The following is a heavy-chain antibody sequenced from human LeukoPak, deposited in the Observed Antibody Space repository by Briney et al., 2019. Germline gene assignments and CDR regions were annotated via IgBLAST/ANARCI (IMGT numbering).Heavy chain of an antibody. CDR2: INPTSGVT. CDR3: ARDHYYHDSSGYYPN. Sequence: GASVKVSCKSSGYTFTAFYMHWVRQAPGLGLEWMGWINPTSGVTNYAQKFQGRVTMTRDTSITTAYMELSGLRSDDTAIYYCARDHYYHDSSGYYPNWGQGTMVTVSS. V-gene: IGHV1-2*02. J-gene: IGHJ3*01. D-gene: IGHD3-22*01. CDR1: GYTFTAFY.